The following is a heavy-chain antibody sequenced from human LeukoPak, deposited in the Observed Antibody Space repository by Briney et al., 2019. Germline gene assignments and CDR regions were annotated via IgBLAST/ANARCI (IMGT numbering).Heavy chain of an antibody. D-gene: IGHD3-16*01. J-gene: IGHJ4*02. CDR1: GSTFSSYW. Sequence: GGSLRLSCAASGSTFSSYWMHWVRQAPGKGLVWVSRINTDGSSTSYADSVKGRFTISRDNAKNTLYLQMNSLRAEDTAVYYCARAAVYDYGDYWGQGTLVTVSS. V-gene: IGHV3-74*01. CDR2: INTDGSST. CDR3: ARAAVYDYGDY.